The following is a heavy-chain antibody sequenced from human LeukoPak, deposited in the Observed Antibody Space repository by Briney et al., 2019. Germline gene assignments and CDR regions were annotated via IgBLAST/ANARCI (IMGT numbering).Heavy chain of an antibody. CDR2: VKTKANNYAT. CDR1: GFTFSDST. D-gene: IGHD2-15*01. CDR3: ARLTGGSYSHYYGLDV. Sequence: PGGSLMLSCAASGFTFSDSTMHWVRQASGKGLEWVGRVKTKANNYATGYAASVKGRFTISRDDSNNTAYLQMHSLKTEDTAVYYCARLTGGSYSHYYGLDVWGKGTTVTVSS. V-gene: IGHV3-73*01. J-gene: IGHJ6*04.